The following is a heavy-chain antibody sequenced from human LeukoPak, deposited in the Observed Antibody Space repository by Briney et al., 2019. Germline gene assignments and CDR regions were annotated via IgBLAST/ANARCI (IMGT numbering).Heavy chain of an antibody. V-gene: IGHV3-49*03. D-gene: IGHD5-18*01. Sequence: GGSLRLSCTASGFTFGDYAMNWFRQAPGKGLEWVGLIRRKANGGTTEYAASVRGRFTISRDDSKSIAYLQMNSLQTEDTAVYFCTRLGPDYSYGDNWSQGTLVTVSS. CDR2: IRRKANGGTT. CDR3: TRLGPDYSYGDN. CDR1: GFTFGDYA. J-gene: IGHJ4*02.